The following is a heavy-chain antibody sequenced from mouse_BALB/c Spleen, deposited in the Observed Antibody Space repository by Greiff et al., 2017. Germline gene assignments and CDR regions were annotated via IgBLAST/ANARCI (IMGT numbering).Heavy chain of an antibody. Sequence: EVKLVESGGGLVKLGGSLKLSCAASGFTFSSYYMSWVRQTPEKRLELVAAINSNGGSTYYPDTVKGRFTISRDNAKNTLYLQMSSLKSEDRALYYCARHENDGGGAMDYWGQGTSVTVSS. V-gene: IGHV5-6-2*01. CDR3: ARHENDGGGAMDY. J-gene: IGHJ4*01. D-gene: IGHD2-12*01. CDR2: INSNGGST. CDR1: GFTFSSYY.